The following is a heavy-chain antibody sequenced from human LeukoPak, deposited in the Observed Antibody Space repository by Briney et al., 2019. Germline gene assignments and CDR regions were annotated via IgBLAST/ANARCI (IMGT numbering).Heavy chain of an antibody. CDR3: ATSKPPYSSGSFDY. Sequence: GASVKVSXKVSGYTLTELSMHWVRQAPGKGLEWMGGFDPEDGETIYAQKFQGRVTMTEDTSTDTAYMELSSLRSEDTAVYYCATSKPPYSSGSFDYWGQGTLVTVSS. J-gene: IGHJ4*02. D-gene: IGHD3-22*01. V-gene: IGHV1-24*01. CDR1: GYTLTELS. CDR2: FDPEDGET.